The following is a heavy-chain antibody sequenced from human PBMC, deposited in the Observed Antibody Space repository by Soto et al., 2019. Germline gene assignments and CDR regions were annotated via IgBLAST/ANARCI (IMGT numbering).Heavy chain of an antibody. J-gene: IGHJ3*02. CDR2: IYWDDDK. D-gene: IGHD3-22*01. V-gene: IGHV2-5*02. CDR1: GFSLSTSGVG. Sequence: QITLKESGPTLVKPTQTLTLTCTFSGFSLSTSGVGVGWIRQPPGKALEWLALIYWDDDKRYSPSLKSRLTITKDTSKNQVVLTMTNMDPVDTATYYCALGKAAYYYYSSGYPLVAFDIWGQGTMVTVSS. CDR3: ALGKAAYYYYSSGYPLVAFDI.